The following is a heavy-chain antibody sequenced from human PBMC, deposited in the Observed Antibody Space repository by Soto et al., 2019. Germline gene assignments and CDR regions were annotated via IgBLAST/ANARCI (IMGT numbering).Heavy chain of an antibody. Sequence: SETMSLTCTVSGGSITSYYWSWIRQPPGKGLEWIGYIYFSGSANYNPSLKSRVTISVDTSKNQFSLKLSSVTAADTAVYYCARRYSGYGDYWGQGTLVTVSS. J-gene: IGHJ4*02. V-gene: IGHV4-59*08. CDR2: IYFSGSA. CDR1: GGSITSYY. CDR3: ARRYSGYGDY. D-gene: IGHD5-12*01.